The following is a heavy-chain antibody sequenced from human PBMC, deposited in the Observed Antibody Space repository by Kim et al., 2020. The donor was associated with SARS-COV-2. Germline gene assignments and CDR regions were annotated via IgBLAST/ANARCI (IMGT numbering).Heavy chain of an antibody. D-gene: IGHD3-10*01. Sequence: SVKVSCKASGGTFSSYAISWVRQAPGQGLEWMGGIIPIFGTANYAQKFQGRVTITADESTSTAYMELSSLRSEDTAVYYCARGGLWFGELSRSTTLGYWGQGTLVTVSS. CDR3: ARGGLWFGELSRSTTLGY. CDR1: GGTFSSYA. V-gene: IGHV1-69*13. CDR2: IIPIFGTA. J-gene: IGHJ4*02.